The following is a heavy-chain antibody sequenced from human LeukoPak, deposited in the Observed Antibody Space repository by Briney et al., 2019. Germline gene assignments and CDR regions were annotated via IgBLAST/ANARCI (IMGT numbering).Heavy chain of an antibody. Sequence: PGGSLRLSCAASGFTFSSYSMSWVRQAPGKGLEWVSSISSSSSYIYYADSVKGRFTISRDNARNSLYLQMNSLRAEDTAVYYCARGSTVTTDYWGQGTLVTVSS. V-gene: IGHV3-21*01. D-gene: IGHD4-17*01. J-gene: IGHJ4*02. CDR1: GFTFSSYS. CDR3: ARGSTVTTDY. CDR2: ISSSSSYI.